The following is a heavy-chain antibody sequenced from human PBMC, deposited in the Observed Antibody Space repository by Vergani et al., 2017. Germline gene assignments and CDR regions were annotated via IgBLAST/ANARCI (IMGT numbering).Heavy chain of an antibody. CDR2: ISWDAGST. Sequence: EVQLVESGGGLVQPGGSLRLSCAASGFTFDDYTMHWVRQVPGKGREWVSLISWDAGSTYYADSVKGRFTISRDNSKNSLYLQMNSLRTEDTALYYCAKASLDTAMVTFVDYWGQGTLVTVSS. J-gene: IGHJ4*02. CDR3: AKASLDTAMVTFVDY. V-gene: IGHV3-43*01. CDR1: GFTFDDYT. D-gene: IGHD5-18*01.